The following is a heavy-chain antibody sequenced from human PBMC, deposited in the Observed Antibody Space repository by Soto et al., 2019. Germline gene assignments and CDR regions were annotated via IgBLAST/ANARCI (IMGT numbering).Heavy chain of an antibody. Sequence: SGPTLVQPTQTLTLPCTFSGFSLSTSGVGVGWIRQPPGKALEWLALIYWDDDKRYSPSLKSRLTITKDTSKNQVVLTMTNMDPVDTATYYCAHTGATYYDYIWGSYAFDYWGQGTLVTVSS. CDR1: GFSLSTSGVG. CDR2: IYWDDDK. D-gene: IGHD3-16*01. J-gene: IGHJ4*02. V-gene: IGHV2-5*02. CDR3: AHTGATYYDYIWGSYAFDY.